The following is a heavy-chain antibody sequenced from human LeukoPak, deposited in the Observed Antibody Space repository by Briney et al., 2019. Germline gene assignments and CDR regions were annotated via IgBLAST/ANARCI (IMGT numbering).Heavy chain of an antibody. J-gene: IGHJ4*02. CDR2: IYYTGST. Sequence: SETLSLTCTVSNGSITNDYWSWIRQSPGKGLEWIAYIYYTGSTNYNPSLKSRVTISVDTPKNQFSLKMNSVTAADTAVYYCARHESIVLTIKDWGQGTLVTVSS. V-gene: IGHV4-59*08. CDR1: NGSITNDY. D-gene: IGHD5-12*01. CDR3: ARHESIVLTIKD.